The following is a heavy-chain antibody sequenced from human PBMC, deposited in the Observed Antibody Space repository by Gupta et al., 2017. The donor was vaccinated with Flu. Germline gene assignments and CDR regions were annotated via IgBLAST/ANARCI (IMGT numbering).Heavy chain of an antibody. D-gene: IGHD3-22*01. CDR3: ARVPSREYYDSSGYPDAFDI. CDR2: INHSGST. Sequence: QVQLQQWGAGLLKPSETLSLTCAVYGGSFSGYYWSWIRQPPGTGLEWIGEINHSGSTTYNPSLKSRVTISVDTSKNQFSLKLSSVTAADTAVYYCARVPSREYYDSSGYPDAFDIWGQGTMVTVSS. CDR1: GGSFSGYY. V-gene: IGHV4-34*01. J-gene: IGHJ3*02.